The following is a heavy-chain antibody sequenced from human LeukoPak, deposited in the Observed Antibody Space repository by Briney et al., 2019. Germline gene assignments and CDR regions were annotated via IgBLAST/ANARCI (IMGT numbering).Heavy chain of an antibody. CDR2: IYYSGST. D-gene: IGHD3-10*01. J-gene: IGHJ5*02. CDR3: AREGRITNNWFDP. V-gene: IGHV4-39*07. CDR1: GGSISSSSYY. Sequence: NPSETLSLTCTVSGGSISSSSYYWGWIRQPPGKGLEWIGSIYYSGSTYYNPSLKSRVTISVDTSKNQFSLKLSSVTAADTAVYYCAREGRITNNWFDPWGQGTLVTVSS.